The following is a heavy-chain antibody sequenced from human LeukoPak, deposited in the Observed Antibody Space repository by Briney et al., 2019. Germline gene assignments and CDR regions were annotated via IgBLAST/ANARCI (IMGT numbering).Heavy chain of an antibody. Sequence: GASVKVSCKASGYTFTGYYMHWVRQAPGQGLEWMGWINPNSGGTNYAQKFQGRVTMTRDTSISTAYMELSRLRSDDTAVYYCARVDSSGYYFDWFDPWGQGTLVTVSS. CDR3: ARVDSSGYYFDWFDP. D-gene: IGHD3-22*01. J-gene: IGHJ5*02. CDR1: GYTFTGYY. V-gene: IGHV1-2*02. CDR2: INPNSGGT.